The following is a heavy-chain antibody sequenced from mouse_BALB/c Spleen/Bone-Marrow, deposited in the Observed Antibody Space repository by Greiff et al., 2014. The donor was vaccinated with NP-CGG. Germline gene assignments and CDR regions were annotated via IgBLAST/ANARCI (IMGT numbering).Heavy chain of an antibody. J-gene: IGHJ4*01. D-gene: IGHD1-1*01. CDR2: ISTYSGNT. V-gene: IGHV1-67*01. CDR1: GYTFTDYA. Sequence: QVQLQESGLELVRPGVSVKISCKGSGYTFTDYAMHWVKQSHAKSIEWIGVISTYSGNTNYNQKFKGKATMTVDKSSSTAYMELARLTSEDSAIYSCARGSSPYYYAMDYWGQGTSVTVSS. CDR3: ARGSSPYYYAMDY.